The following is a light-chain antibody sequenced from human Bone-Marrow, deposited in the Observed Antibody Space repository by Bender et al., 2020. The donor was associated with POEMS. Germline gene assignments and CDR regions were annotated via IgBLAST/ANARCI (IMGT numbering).Light chain of an antibody. CDR2: YDD. V-gene: IGLV1-36*01. CDR3: CSHAGTRV. J-gene: IGLJ3*02. CDR1: SSNIGNHG. Sequence: QSVVTQPPSLSEAPRQRVTISCSGSSSNIGNHGVNWYQQLPGEAPKLLIYYDDLLTPGVSDRFSASKSGTSASLAISELQSEDEADYYCCSHAGTRVFGGGTKLTVL.